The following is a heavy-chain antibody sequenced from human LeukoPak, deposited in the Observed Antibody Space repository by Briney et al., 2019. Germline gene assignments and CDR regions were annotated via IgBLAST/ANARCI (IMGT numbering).Heavy chain of an antibody. CDR2: IWYDGSNK. CDR3: ASSSGSPRGFDY. V-gene: IGHV3-33*01. J-gene: IGHJ4*02. D-gene: IGHD1-26*01. CDR1: GFTFSSYG. Sequence: PGRSLRLSCAASGFTFSSYGMHWVRQAPGKGLEWVAVIWYDGSNKYYADSVKGRFTISRDNSKNTLYLHMNSLRAEDTAVYSCASSSGSPRGFDYWGQGTLVTVSS.